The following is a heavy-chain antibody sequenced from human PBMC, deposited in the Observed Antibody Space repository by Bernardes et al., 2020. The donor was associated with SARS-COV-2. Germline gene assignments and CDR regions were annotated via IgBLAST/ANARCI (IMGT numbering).Heavy chain of an antibody. CDR1: GGSISSGGYY. J-gene: IGHJ4*02. CDR2: IYYSGST. D-gene: IGHD1-26*01. V-gene: IGHV4-31*03. Sequence: SEPLSLTCTVSGGSISSGGYYWSWLRQHPGKGLEWIGYIYYSGSTYYNPSLKSRVTISVDTSKNQFSLKLSSVTAADTAVYYCARASGSYLSGGGWYFDYWGQGTLVTVSS. CDR3: ARASGSYLSGGGWYFDY.